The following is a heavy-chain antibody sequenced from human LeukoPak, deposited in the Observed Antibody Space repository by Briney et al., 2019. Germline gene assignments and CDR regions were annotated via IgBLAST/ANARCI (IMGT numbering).Heavy chain of an antibody. Sequence: GGSLRLSCAASGFTFSSYSMNWVRQAPGKGLEWVSSISSSSSYIYYADSVKGRFTISRDNAKNSLYLQMNSLRAEDTAVYYCARDRLWFGDGTMSSRQTNYGMDVWGQGTTVTVSS. V-gene: IGHV3-21*01. J-gene: IGHJ6*02. CDR3: ARDRLWFGDGTMSSRQTNYGMDV. D-gene: IGHD3-10*01. CDR1: GFTFSSYS. CDR2: ISSSSSYI.